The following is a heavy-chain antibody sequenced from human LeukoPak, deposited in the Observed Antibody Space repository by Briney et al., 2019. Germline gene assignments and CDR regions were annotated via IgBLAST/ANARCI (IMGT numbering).Heavy chain of an antibody. CDR3: ARDPNGDYIGAFDM. CDR2: IRGGGGSA. Sequence: GGSLRLSCTASGFTFSAYAMMWVRQAPGKGPEWVSAIRGGGGSAFYADSVKGRYTISRDNSKYTLFLQMNSLRAEDTAVYYCARDPNGDYIGAFDMWGPGAMVTVSS. CDR1: GFTFSAYA. D-gene: IGHD4-17*01. V-gene: IGHV3-23*01. J-gene: IGHJ3*02.